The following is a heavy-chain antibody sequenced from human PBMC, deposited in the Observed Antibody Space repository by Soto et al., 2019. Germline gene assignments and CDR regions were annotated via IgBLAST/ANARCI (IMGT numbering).Heavy chain of an antibody. CDR2: ISSSSSTI. Sequence: EVQLVESGGGLVQPGGSLRLSCAASGFTFSSYSMNWVRQAPGKGLEWVSYISSSSSTIYYADSVKGRFTISRDNAKNSLYLQMNSLRDEDTAVYYCARVKSSGGTYYDFWGVHLDAFDIWGQGTMVTVSS. CDR3: ARVKSSGGTYYDFWGVHLDAFDI. CDR1: GFTFSSYS. V-gene: IGHV3-48*02. D-gene: IGHD3-3*01. J-gene: IGHJ3*02.